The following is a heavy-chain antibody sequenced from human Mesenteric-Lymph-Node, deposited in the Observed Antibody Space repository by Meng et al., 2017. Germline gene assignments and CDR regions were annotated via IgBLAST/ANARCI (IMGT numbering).Heavy chain of an antibody. D-gene: IGHD4-17*01. J-gene: IGHJ4*02. CDR2: IYYSGRT. V-gene: IGHV4-30-4*01. CDR1: GGCSNSGDYY. CDR3: ARGPTTYFDY. Sequence: QWPVQESGPALATPSPTLSLTCTVSGGCSNSGDYYWSWNRQPPGKGLKWIGYIYYSGRTYYNPSLKSRVTISVGTSKNQFSLTLSSATAADTAVYSCARGPTTYFDYWGQGTLVTVSS.